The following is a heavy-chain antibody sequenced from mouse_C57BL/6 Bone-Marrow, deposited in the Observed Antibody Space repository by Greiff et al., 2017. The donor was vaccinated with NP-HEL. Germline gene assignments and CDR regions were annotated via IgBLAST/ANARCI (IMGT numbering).Heavy chain of an antibody. D-gene: IGHD2-2*01. Sequence: EVQVVESGAELVRPGASVKLSCTASGFNIKDDYMHWVKQRPEQGLEWIGWIDPENGDTEYASKFQGKATITADTSSNTAYLQLSSLTSEDTAVYYCTTGYGYFYAMDYWGQGTSVTVSS. J-gene: IGHJ4*01. V-gene: IGHV14-4*01. CDR3: TTGYGYFYAMDY. CDR1: GFNIKDDY. CDR2: IDPENGDT.